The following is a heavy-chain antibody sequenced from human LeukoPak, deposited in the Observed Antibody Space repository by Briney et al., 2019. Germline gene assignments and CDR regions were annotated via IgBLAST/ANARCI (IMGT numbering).Heavy chain of an antibody. CDR3: ASEAAAGTIDY. V-gene: IGHV3-11*01. J-gene: IGHJ4*02. CDR1: GFTFSDFY. D-gene: IGHD6-13*01. Sequence: PGGSLRLSCAASGFTFSDFYMSWIRQAPGKGLEWVSYISSSGSTIYNTNSVKGRFTISRDNAKNSLYLQMNSLRAEDTAVYYCASEAAAGTIDYWGQGILVTVSS. CDR2: ISSSGSTI.